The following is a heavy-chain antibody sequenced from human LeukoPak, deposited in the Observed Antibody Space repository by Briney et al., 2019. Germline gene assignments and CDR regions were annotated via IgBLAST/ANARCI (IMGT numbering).Heavy chain of an antibody. J-gene: IGHJ6*03. Sequence: GASVKVSCKASGYTFTGYYMHWVRQAPGQGLEWMGWINPNSGGTNYAQKFQGRVTMTRDTSISTAYMELSRLRSDDTAVYYCARQPPESGYFPHYYYYMDVWGKGTTVTVSS. CDR3: ARQPPESGYFPHYYYYMDV. V-gene: IGHV1-2*02. CDR2: INPNSGGT. D-gene: IGHD3-3*01. CDR1: GYTFTGYY.